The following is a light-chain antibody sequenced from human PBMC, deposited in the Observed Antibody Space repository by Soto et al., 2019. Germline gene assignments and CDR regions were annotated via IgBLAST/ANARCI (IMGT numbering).Light chain of an antibody. CDR1: SSDVGGFVY. J-gene: IGLJ1*01. CDR2: DVT. Sequence: QSVLSQAASVSGSPGQSITISCTGTSSDVGGFVYVSCYHHQPGNAPTLIIYDVTNRPSGVSNRFSGSKSGNTASLTISGIQAEDEGDYYCGSTTRSSTSVFGTATKVTVL. V-gene: IGLV2-14*01. CDR3: GSTTRSSTSV.